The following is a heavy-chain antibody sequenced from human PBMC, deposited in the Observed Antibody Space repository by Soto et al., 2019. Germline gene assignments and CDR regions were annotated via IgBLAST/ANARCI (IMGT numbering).Heavy chain of an antibody. Sequence: SETLSLTCTVSGGSISSGDYYWSWIRQPPGKGLEWIGYIYYSGSTYYNPSLKSRVTISVDTSKNQFSLKLSSVTAADTAVYYCARAAADALGGFWFDPWGQGTLVTVSS. CDR3: ARAAADALGGFWFDP. CDR2: IYYSGST. CDR1: GGSISSGDYY. J-gene: IGHJ5*02. D-gene: IGHD3-16*01. V-gene: IGHV4-30-4*01.